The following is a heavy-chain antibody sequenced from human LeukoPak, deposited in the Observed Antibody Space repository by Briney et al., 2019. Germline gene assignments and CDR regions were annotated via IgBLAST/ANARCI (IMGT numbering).Heavy chain of an antibody. CDR3: AKDPRGYYVAWLDP. V-gene: IGHV3-23*01. CDR2: ISASGVTT. J-gene: IGHJ5*02. Sequence: GGSLRLSCATSGFTFNTYAMSWVRQAPGKGLEWVSGISASGVTTHYADSVKGRFTISRDNSKNTLYLQMNSLRVEDTAIYYCAKDPRGYYVAWLDPWGQGTLVTVSS. D-gene: IGHD3-22*01. CDR1: GFTFNTYA.